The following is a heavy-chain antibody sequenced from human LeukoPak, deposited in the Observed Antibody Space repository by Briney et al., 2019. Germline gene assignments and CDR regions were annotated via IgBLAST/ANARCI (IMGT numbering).Heavy chain of an antibody. Sequence: ASVKVSCKASGYTFTGYYMHWVRQAPGQGLEWMGWINPNNDGTNYAQKFRGRVTMTRDTSISTAYMELNRLTSDDTAVYYCARALYIAARPDYWGQGTLVTVSS. CDR3: ARALYIAARPDY. J-gene: IGHJ4*02. CDR2: INPNNDGT. D-gene: IGHD6-6*01. CDR1: GYTFTGYY. V-gene: IGHV1-2*02.